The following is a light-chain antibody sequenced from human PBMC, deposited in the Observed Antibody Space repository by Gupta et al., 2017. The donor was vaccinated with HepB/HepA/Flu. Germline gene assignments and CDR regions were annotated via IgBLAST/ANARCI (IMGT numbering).Light chain of an antibody. CDR1: QGISW. CDR2: AAS. V-gene: IGKV1D-12*01. CDR3: QHQNSFPFT. Sequence: DIQMTQSPSSVSASVGDTVTITCRASQGISWLAWYQQKPGKAPNLLIYAASTVKSGVPSRFSGSGSGTSFTLTISSRQPEDFATYYCQHQNSFPFTFGQGTQLDIK. J-gene: IGKJ5*01.